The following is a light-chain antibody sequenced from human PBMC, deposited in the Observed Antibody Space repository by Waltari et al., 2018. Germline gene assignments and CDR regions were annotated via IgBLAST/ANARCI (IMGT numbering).Light chain of an antibody. Sequence: DIQMTQSPSTLSASVGDRVTITCRASQSISSWLAWYQQKPGKAPKLMIYKGSSLESGVPSRFSGSGSGTEFTLTISSLQPDDFATYYCQQYNSYPFTFGGGTKVEIK. CDR3: QQYNSYPFT. CDR2: KGS. CDR1: QSISSW. V-gene: IGKV1-5*03. J-gene: IGKJ4*01.